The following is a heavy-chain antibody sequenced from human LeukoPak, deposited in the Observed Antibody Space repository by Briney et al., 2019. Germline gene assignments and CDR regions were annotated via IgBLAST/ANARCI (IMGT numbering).Heavy chain of an antibody. CDR2: IYSGGST. CDR1: GFTFSDAW. J-gene: IGHJ3*02. Sequence: GGSLRLSCAASGFTFSDAWMTWVRQAPGKGLEWVSVIYSGGSTYYAASVKGRFTISRHKSKNTLYLQMNSLRAEDTAVYYCARASGNYKDAFDIWGQGTMVTVSS. V-gene: IGHV3-53*04. D-gene: IGHD1-7*01. CDR3: ARASGNYKDAFDI.